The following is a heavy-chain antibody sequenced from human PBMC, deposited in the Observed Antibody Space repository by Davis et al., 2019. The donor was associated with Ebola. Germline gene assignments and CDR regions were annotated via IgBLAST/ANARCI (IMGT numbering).Heavy chain of an antibody. Sequence: SETLSLTCTVSDGSISSSYWSWIRQPPGKGLEWIGYIYYSGSTNYNPSLKSRVTISVDTSKNQFSLKLSSVTAADTAVYYCAGLPIAANYYYDMDVWGQGTTVTVSS. CDR1: DGSISSSY. V-gene: IGHV4-59*01. D-gene: IGHD6-25*01. J-gene: IGHJ6*02. CDR3: AGLPIAANYYYDMDV. CDR2: IYYSGST.